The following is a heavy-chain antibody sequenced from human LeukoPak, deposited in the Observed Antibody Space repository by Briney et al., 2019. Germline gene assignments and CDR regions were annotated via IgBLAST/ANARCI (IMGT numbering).Heavy chain of an antibody. D-gene: IGHD3-22*01. CDR2: IYSGGST. V-gene: IGHV3-66*01. Sequence: PGGSLRLSCAASGFTVSSNYMSWVRQAPGKGLEWVSVIYSGGSTYYADSVKGRFTISRDNSKNTLYLQMNSLRAEDTAVYYCARERRGYDSSGYYWSPFSSSFDYWGQGTLVTVSS. J-gene: IGHJ4*02. CDR3: ARERRGYDSSGYYWSPFSSSFDY. CDR1: GFTVSSNY.